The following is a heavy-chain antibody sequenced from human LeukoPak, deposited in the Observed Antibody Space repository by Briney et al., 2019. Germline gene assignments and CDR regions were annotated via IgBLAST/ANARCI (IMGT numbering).Heavy chain of an antibody. D-gene: IGHD3-10*01. J-gene: IGHJ5*02. CDR2: INPNSGGT. CDR1: GYTFTGYY. V-gene: IGHV1-2*02. Sequence: ASVKVSCKASGYTFTGYYMHWVRQAPGQGLEWMGWINPNSGGTNYAQKFQGRVTMTRDTSISTAYMELSRLRSDDTAVYYCARDAPKNVLLWFGGDNLNWFDPWGQGTLVTVSS. CDR3: ARDAPKNVLLWFGGDNLNWFDP.